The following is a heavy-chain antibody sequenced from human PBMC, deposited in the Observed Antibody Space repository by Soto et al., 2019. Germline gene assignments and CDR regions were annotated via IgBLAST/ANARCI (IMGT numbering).Heavy chain of an antibody. J-gene: IGHJ1*01. CDR2: ISSSGSTI. CDR3: ANSHSSGWYFLLYFQH. D-gene: IGHD6-19*01. Sequence: GGSLRLSCAASGFTFSDYYMSWIRQAPGKGLEWVSYISSSGSTIYYADSVKGRFTISRDNAKNSLYLQMNSLRAEDTAVYYCANSHSSGWYFLLYFQHWGQGTLVTGSS. CDR1: GFTFSDYY. V-gene: IGHV3-11*01.